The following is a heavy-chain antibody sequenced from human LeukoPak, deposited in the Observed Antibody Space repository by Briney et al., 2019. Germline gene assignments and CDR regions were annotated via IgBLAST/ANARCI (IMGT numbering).Heavy chain of an antibody. CDR1: GFIFSNYW. J-gene: IGHJ6*02. CDR3: ARGDFRNYYGMDV. CDR2: IKQDGSET. V-gene: IGHV3-7*03. D-gene: IGHD3-3*01. Sequence: GGSLRLSCVTSGFIFSNYWMNWVRQAPGKGLEWVANIKQDGSETYYVDAVKGRFTISRDNARNSLYLQMNSLRAEDTAVYYCARGDFRNYYGMDVWGQGTTVTVSS.